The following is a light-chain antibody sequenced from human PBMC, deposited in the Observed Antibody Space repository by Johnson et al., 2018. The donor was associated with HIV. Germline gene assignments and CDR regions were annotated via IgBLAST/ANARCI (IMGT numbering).Light chain of an antibody. CDR2: ENN. CDR1: SSNIGNNY. CDR3: GTWDSSLSAHYV. J-gene: IGLJ1*01. Sequence: QSVLTQPPSVSAAPGQKVTISCSGSSSNIGNNYVSWYQQLPGTAPKLLIYENNKRPSGIPGRFSASKSGTSATLGITGLQTGDEADYYCGTWDSSLSAHYVFGSGTKVTVL. V-gene: IGLV1-51*02.